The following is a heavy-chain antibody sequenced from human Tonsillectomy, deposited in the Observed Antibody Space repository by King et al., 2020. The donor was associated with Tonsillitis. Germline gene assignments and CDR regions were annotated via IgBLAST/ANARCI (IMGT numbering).Heavy chain of an antibody. Sequence: EVQLVESGGGLAQPGGSLRLSCAASGLTFSSYSMNWVRQAPGKGLEWVSYISGTGSIVYYAESVKGRFSISRDNAKNSLYLEMNSLRDEDTAVYFCARDGDYYCDSSGYFYYYAMDVWGQGTTVTVSS. CDR2: ISGTGSIV. V-gene: IGHV3-48*02. D-gene: IGHD3-22*01. J-gene: IGHJ6*02. CDR1: GLTFSSYS. CDR3: ARDGDYYCDSSGYFYYYAMDV.